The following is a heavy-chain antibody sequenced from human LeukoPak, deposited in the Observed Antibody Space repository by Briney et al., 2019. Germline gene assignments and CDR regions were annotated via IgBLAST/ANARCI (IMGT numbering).Heavy chain of an antibody. CDR2: INSDGTDT. Sequence: GGSLRLSCATSGFTLSSFWMHWVRQPPGKGLVWVSRINSDGTDTNYADSAKGRFTISRDNTENTVYLQMNSPGAEDTAVYYCARGAWGYSVHFDNWGQGALVTVSS. J-gene: IGHJ4*02. V-gene: IGHV3-74*01. CDR1: GFTLSSFW. D-gene: IGHD3-16*01. CDR3: ARGAWGYSVHFDN.